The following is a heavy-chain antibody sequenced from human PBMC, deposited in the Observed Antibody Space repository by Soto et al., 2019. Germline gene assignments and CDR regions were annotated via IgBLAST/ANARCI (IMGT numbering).Heavy chain of an antibody. CDR1: GFTFSSYS. J-gene: IGHJ6*01. D-gene: IGHD4-4*01. V-gene: IGHV3-21*01. Sequence: GGSLRLSCAASGFTFSSYSMNWVRQAPGKGLEWVSSISSSSSYIYYADSVKGRFTISRDNAKNSLYLQMNSLRAEDTAVYYCSRGKTFSCYSNSIFRDYYYYGMDVWGQGTTVTVSS. CDR2: ISSSSSYI. CDR3: SRGKTFSCYSNSIFRDYYYYGMDV.